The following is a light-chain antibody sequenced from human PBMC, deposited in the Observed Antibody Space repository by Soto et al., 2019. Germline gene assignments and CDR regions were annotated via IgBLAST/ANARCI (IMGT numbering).Light chain of an antibody. V-gene: IGKV1-39*01. Sequence: DIQMSQSPSSLSASVGDSVTITCRAIETIIDYLNWYQQQPGEAPKLLIFSASSLHSGVPSRFRGNGFMTHFTLTISSLQPEDFAAYCCHKSFSAPRIFGQGTKLQAK. CDR1: ETIIDY. CDR2: SAS. CDR3: HKSFSAPRI. J-gene: IGKJ2*01.